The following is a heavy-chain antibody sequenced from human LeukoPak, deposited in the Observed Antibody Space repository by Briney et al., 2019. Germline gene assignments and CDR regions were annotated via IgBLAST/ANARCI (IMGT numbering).Heavy chain of an antibody. CDR1: GFTFSSYA. D-gene: IGHD2-2*01. CDR2: ISYDGSNK. Sequence: GGSLRLSCAASGFTFSSYAMHWVRQAPGKGLEWVAVISYDGSNKYYADSVKGRFTVSRGNSKNTLYLQMNSLRAEDTAVYYCARPFCSSTSCYLNDDSYYYYGMDVWGQGTTVTVSS. V-gene: IGHV3-30-3*01. CDR3: ARPFCSSTSCYLNDDSYYYYGMDV. J-gene: IGHJ6*02.